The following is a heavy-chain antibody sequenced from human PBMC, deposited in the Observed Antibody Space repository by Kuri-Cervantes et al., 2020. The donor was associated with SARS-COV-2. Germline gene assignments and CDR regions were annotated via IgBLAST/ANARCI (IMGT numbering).Heavy chain of an antibody. CDR1: GGSISSNNW. V-gene: IGHV4-4*02. D-gene: IGHD1-7*01. CDR2: IYHSGST. CDR3: ARESVELDAFDI. J-gene: IGHJ3*02. Sequence: SQTLSLTCGVSGGSISSNNWWSWVRQPPGKGLEWIGEIYHSGSTTYNPSLKSRLTISVDTSKNQFSLKLSSVTAADTAVYYCARESVELDAFDIWGQGTMVTVSS.